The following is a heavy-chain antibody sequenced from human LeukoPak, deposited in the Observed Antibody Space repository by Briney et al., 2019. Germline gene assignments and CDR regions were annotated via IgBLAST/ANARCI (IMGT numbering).Heavy chain of an antibody. CDR1: GFTFSTFW. V-gene: IGHV3-74*01. Sequence: PGGSLRLSCAASGFTFSTFWMHWVRHAPGKGLVWVSRISGDGTTTNYADSVKGRFTISRDNDKNTLYLQMNSLRAEDTAVYYCGQSSPVLLWSWGQGTLVTASS. J-gene: IGHJ5*02. D-gene: IGHD3-10*01. CDR3: GQSSPVLLWS. CDR2: ISGDGTTT.